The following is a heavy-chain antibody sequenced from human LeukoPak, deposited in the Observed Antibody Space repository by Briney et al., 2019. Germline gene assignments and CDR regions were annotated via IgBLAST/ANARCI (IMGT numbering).Heavy chain of an antibody. CDR3: ARDRLYYYDSSGYHDAFDI. Sequence: GGSLRLSCAASGFTVSSNYMSWVRQAPGKGLEWVSVIYSGGSTYYADPVKGRFTISRDNSKNTLYLQMNSLRAEDTAVYYCARDRLYYYDSSGYHDAFDIWGQGTMVTVSS. CDR1: GFTVSSNY. D-gene: IGHD3-22*01. V-gene: IGHV3-53*01. CDR2: IYSGGST. J-gene: IGHJ3*02.